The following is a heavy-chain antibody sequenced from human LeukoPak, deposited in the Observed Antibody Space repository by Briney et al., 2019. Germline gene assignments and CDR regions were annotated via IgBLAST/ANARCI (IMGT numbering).Heavy chain of an antibody. CDR1: GDSISSPTYY. CDR3: ARLPDTAMDYYFDY. CDR2: IYYSGST. Sequence: SETLSLTCTVSGDSISSPTYYWGWIRQPPGKGLEWIGSIYYSGSTNYNPSLKSRVTVSVDTSKNQFSLKLSSVTAADTAVYYCARLPDTAMDYYFDYWGQGTLVTVSS. V-gene: IGHV4-39*07. J-gene: IGHJ4*02. D-gene: IGHD5-18*01.